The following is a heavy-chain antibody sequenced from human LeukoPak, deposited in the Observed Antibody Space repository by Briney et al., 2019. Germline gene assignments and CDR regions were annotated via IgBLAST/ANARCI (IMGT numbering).Heavy chain of an antibody. D-gene: IGHD1-26*01. J-gene: IGHJ4*02. V-gene: IGHV3-23*01. Sequence: PGGSLRLSCAASGFTFSSYAMSWVRRAPGKGLEWVSAISGSGGSTYYADSVKGRFTISRDNSKNTLYLQMNSLRAEDTAVYYCAKEPYSGSYYWFYFDYWGQGTLVTVSS. CDR3: AKEPYSGSYYWFYFDY. CDR1: GFTFSSYA. CDR2: ISGSGGST.